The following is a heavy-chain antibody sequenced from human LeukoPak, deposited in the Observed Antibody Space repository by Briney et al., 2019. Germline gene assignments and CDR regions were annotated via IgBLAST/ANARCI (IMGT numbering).Heavy chain of an antibody. J-gene: IGHJ4*02. CDR1: GGSISGYY. V-gene: IGHV4-59*01. D-gene: IGHD5-24*01. CDR3: AKGEMGTTSYYFDY. Sequence: SETLSLTCTVSGGSISGYYWSWIRQPPGKGLEWIGYIYYSGSTIYNPSLKSRVTISVDTSKNHFSLDLSSVTAADTAVYYCAKGEMGTTSYYFDYWGQGTLVTVSS. CDR2: IYYSGST.